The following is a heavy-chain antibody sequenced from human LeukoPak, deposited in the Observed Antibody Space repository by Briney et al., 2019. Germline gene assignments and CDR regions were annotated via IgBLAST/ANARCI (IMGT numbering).Heavy chain of an antibody. Sequence: SETLSLTCTVSGGSISSGSYYWSWIRQPAGRGLEWIGRIYTSGSTNYNPSLKSRVTISVDTSKNQFSLKLSSVTAADTAVYYCARVGLMTIDPWGQGTLVTVSS. V-gene: IGHV4-61*02. J-gene: IGHJ5*02. CDR1: GGSISSGSYY. CDR3: ARVGLMTIDP. CDR2: IYTSGST. D-gene: IGHD3-9*01.